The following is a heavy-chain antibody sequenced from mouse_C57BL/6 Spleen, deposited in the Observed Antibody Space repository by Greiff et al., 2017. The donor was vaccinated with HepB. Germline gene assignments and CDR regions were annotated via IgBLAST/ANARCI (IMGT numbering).Heavy chain of an antibody. CDR2: IYPGDGDT. CDR3: ARGGQPSVFDG. CDR1: GYAFSSYW. J-gene: IGHJ2*01. Sequence: QVQLQQSGAELVKPGASVKISCKASGYAFSSYWMNWVKQRPGKGLEWIGQIYPGDGDTNYNGKFKGKATLTADKSSSTAYMQLSSLTSEDSAVYFCARGGQPSVFDGWGQGTTLTVAS. D-gene: IGHD3-3*01. V-gene: IGHV1-80*01.